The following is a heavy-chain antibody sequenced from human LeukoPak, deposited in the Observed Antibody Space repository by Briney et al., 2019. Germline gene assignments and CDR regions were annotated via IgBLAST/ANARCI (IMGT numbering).Heavy chain of an antibody. Sequence: GESLRLSCAASGFTFSSYSMNWVRQAPGKGLEWVSYISSSSSTIYYADSVKGRFTISRDNAKNSLYLQMNSLRAEDTAVYYCARGFCSGGSCYLWTAYYFDYWGQGTLVTVSS. CDR1: GFTFSSYS. CDR3: ARGFCSGGSCYLWTAYYFDY. V-gene: IGHV3-48*01. D-gene: IGHD2-15*01. J-gene: IGHJ4*02. CDR2: ISSSSSTI.